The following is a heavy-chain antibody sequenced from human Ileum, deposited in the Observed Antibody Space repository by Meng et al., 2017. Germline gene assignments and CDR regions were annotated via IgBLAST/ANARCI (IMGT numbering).Heavy chain of an antibody. V-gene: IGHV3-30*04. D-gene: IGHD3-10*01. CDR1: GFTFSSYA. J-gene: IGHJ2*01. CDR3: ASPPSEGDL. CDR2: ISYDGSNK. Sequence: VLLVGSGGGVVQPVRSLSLSCAASGFTFSSYAMHGVRQAPGKGLELVAVISYDGSNKYYADSVKGRFTISRDNSKNTLYLQMNSLRAEDTAVYYCASPPSEGDLWGRGTLVTVSS.